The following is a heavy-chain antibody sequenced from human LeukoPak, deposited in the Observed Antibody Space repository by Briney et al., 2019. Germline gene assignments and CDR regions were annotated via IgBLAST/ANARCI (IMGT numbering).Heavy chain of an antibody. J-gene: IGHJ4*02. V-gene: IGHV1-69*06. Sequence: SVKVSCKASGGTFSSYAISWVRQAPGQGLEWMGGIIPIFGTANYAQKFQGRVTITADKSTSTAYMELSSLRSEDTAVYYCTSRIDSSGDGVYWGQGTLVTVSS. CDR1: GGTFSSYA. CDR3: TSRIDSSGDGVY. CDR2: IIPIFGTA. D-gene: IGHD3-22*01.